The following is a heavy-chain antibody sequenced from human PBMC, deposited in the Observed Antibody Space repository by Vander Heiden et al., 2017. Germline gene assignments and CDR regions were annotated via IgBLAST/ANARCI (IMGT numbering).Heavy chain of an antibody. CDR1: GGSINNNNYY. D-gene: IGHD3-10*01. CDR2: IYYSGST. J-gene: IGHJ4*02. Sequence: QLQLQESGPGLVKPSETLSLICTVSGGSINNNNYYWGWIRQPPGKGLEWIGSIYYSGSTYYNPSLKSRVTMSADTSKNQFSLKLSSVTAADTAVYYCARLEVVLVWFGGPDYWGQGTLVTVSS. CDR3: ARLEVVLVWFGGPDY. V-gene: IGHV4-39*01.